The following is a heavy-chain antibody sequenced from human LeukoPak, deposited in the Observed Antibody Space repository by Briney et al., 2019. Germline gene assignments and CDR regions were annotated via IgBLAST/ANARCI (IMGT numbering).Heavy chain of an antibody. Sequence: SETLSLTCTVSGVSISSTSYYWGWIRQPPGKGLEWIGSIYYSGRTYYNPSLKSRVTTSVDTSKNQFSLRLSSVTAADTAVYYCARDSVNYYDSSPYYFDYWGQGTLVTVSS. J-gene: IGHJ4*02. CDR2: IYYSGRT. D-gene: IGHD3-22*01. CDR1: GVSISSTSYY. CDR3: ARDSVNYYDSSPYYFDY. V-gene: IGHV4-39*02.